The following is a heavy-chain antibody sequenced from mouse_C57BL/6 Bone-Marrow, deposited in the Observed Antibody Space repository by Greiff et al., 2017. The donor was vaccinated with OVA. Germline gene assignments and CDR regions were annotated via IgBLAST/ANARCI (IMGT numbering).Heavy chain of an antibody. V-gene: IGHV1-15*01. CDR3: TRRDGSSPFDY. D-gene: IGHD1-1*01. J-gene: IGHJ2*01. CDR2: IDPETGGT. Sequence: VQLQQSGAELVRPGASVTLSCKASGYTFTDYEMHWVKQTPVHGLEWIGAIDPETGGTAYNQKFKGKAILTADKSSSTAYMELRSLTSEDSAVYYCTRRDGSSPFDYWGQGTTLTVSS. CDR1: GYTFTDYE.